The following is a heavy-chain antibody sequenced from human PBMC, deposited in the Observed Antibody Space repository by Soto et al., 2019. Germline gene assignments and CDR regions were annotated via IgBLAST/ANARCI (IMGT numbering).Heavy chain of an antibody. D-gene: IGHD5-18*01. CDR3: ARSDTAMADY. V-gene: IGHV4-4*02. J-gene: IGHJ4*02. CDR2: IYHSGNT. Sequence: PSETLSLTCAVSGGSISSSYWWSWVRQPPGKGLEWIGQIYHSGNTNYNPSLKSRVTLSVDKSKNQFSLKLSSVTAADTAVYYCARSDTAMADYWGQGTLVTVSS. CDR1: GGSISSSYW.